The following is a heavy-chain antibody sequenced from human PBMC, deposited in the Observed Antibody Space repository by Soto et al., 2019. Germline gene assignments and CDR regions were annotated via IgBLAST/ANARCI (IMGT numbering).Heavy chain of an antibody. CDR3: ARETDGSKGDYYYYYGMDV. CDR2: INPSGGST. J-gene: IGHJ6*02. D-gene: IGHD1-26*01. CDR1: GYTFTSYY. V-gene: IGHV1-46*01. Sequence: QVQLVQSGAEVKKPGASVKVSCKASGYTFTSYYMHWVRQAPGQGLEWMGIINPSGGSTSYAQKFQGRGTMAGDSSTSTVYMELSSLRSEDTAVYYCARETDGSKGDYYYYYGMDVWGQGTTVTVSS.